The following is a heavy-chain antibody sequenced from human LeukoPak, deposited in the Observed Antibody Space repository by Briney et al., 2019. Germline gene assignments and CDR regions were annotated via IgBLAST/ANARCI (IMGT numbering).Heavy chain of an antibody. CDR2: IYYSGST. D-gene: IGHD3-10*01. CDR1: GDSIRSSNYY. CDR3: ARHRKVSGVNYIDV. V-gene: IGHV4-39*01. J-gene: IGHJ6*03. Sequence: SETLSLTCTVSGDSIRSSNYYWGWVRLPPGKGLEWTGSIYYSGSTNYNPSLSSRVPIPVDTSNNHFSLRLTSYTAADTAVYSSARHRKVSGVNYIDVWGKGTTVIVS.